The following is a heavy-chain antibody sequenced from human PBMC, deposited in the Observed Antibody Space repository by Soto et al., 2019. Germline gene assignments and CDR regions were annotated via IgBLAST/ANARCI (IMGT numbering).Heavy chain of an antibody. J-gene: IGHJ4*02. D-gene: IGHD1-26*01. V-gene: IGHV3-30-3*01. CDR1: GFTFSSYA. Sequence: QVQLVESGGGVVQPGRSLRLSCAASGFTFSSYAMHWVRQAPGKGLEWVAVISYDGSNKYYADSVKGRFTISRDNSKNTLFLQMNSLRAEDTAVYYCARDRGRRNSAGRSRTSSFDYWGQGTLVTVSS. CDR2: ISYDGSNK. CDR3: ARDRGRRNSAGRSRTSSFDY.